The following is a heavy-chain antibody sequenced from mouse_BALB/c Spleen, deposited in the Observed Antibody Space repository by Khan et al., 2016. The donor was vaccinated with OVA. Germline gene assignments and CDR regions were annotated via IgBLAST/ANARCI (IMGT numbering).Heavy chain of an antibody. Sequence: QIQLVQSGPELKKPGETVKISCKASAYTFTNFGMNWVKQAPGKGLKWMGWINTYTGEPTYAADFKGRFAFSLDTSDSTAYLQINNLKNDDMATYFCARGASYGYFDFWGAGTTVTVSS. CDR3: ARGASYGYFDF. V-gene: IGHV9-1*02. CDR1: AYTFTNFG. CDR2: INTYTGEP. J-gene: IGHJ1*01.